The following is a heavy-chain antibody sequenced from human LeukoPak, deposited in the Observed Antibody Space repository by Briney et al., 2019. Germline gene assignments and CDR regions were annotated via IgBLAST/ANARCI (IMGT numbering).Heavy chain of an antibody. Sequence: SQILSLTCAVSGGSISSGGYSWSWIRQPPGKGLEWIGYIYHSGSTYYNPSLKSRVTISVDRSKNQFSLKLSSVTAADTAVYYCARQTPLQLWLRPYYYYYGMDVWGQGTTVTVSS. D-gene: IGHD5-18*01. V-gene: IGHV4-30-2*01. CDR3: ARQTPLQLWLRPYYYYYGMDV. CDR1: GGSISSGGYS. CDR2: IYHSGST. J-gene: IGHJ6*02.